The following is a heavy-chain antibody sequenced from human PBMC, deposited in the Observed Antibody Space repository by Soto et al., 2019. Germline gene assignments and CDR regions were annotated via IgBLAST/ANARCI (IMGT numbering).Heavy chain of an antibody. D-gene: IGHD3-16*02. Sequence: PGGSLRLSCAASGFTFSSYAMSWVRQAPGKGLEWVSAISGSGGSTYHADSVKGRFTISRDNSKNTLYLQMNSLRAEDTAVYYCAKNPPQYDYVWGSYRDYWGQGTLVTVSS. CDR2: ISGSGGST. V-gene: IGHV3-23*01. CDR3: AKNPPQYDYVWGSYRDY. CDR1: GFTFSSYA. J-gene: IGHJ4*02.